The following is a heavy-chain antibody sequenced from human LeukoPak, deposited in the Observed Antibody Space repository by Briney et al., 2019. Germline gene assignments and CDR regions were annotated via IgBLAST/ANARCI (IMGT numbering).Heavy chain of an antibody. V-gene: IGHV1-2*02. J-gene: IGHJ4*02. D-gene: IGHD2-15*01. CDR3: ARGGYCSGGSCSTDFDY. CDR1: GYTFSGYY. Sequence: ASVKVSCKASGYTFSGYYMHWVRQAPGPGLEWMVWINPNSGGTNYAQNFQGRVTATWDTSISTDYMELSRLRSDDTAVFYCARGGYCSGGSCSTDFDYWGQGTLVTVSS. CDR2: INPNSGGT.